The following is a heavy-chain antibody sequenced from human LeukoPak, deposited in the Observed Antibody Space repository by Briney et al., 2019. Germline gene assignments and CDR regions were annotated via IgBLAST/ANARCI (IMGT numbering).Heavy chain of an antibody. CDR3: ARSYSGSSYYFDY. CDR1: GGSISSGSSY. V-gene: IGHV4-61*02. Sequence: SETLSLTCTLSGGSISSGSSYWSWIRQPAGKGLEWIGRIYTSGSTNYNPSLKSRVTISVDTSKNQFSLKLSSMTAADTAVYYCARSYSGSSYYFDYWGQGTLVTVSS. J-gene: IGHJ4*02. CDR2: IYTSGST. D-gene: IGHD1-26*01.